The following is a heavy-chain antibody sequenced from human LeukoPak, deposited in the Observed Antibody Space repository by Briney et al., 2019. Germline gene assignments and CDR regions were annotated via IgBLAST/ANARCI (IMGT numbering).Heavy chain of an antibody. CDR3: ARHGPRSSTSRPMSFDY. D-gene: IGHD2-2*01. CDR2: IYTSGST. J-gene: IGHJ4*02. Sequence: KPSETLSLTCTVSGGSISSYYWSWIRQPPGKGLEWIGYIYTSGSTNYNPSLKSRVTISVDTSKNQFPLKLSSVTAADTAVYYCARHGPRSSTSRPMSFDYWGQGTLVTVSS. V-gene: IGHV4-4*09. CDR1: GGSISSYY.